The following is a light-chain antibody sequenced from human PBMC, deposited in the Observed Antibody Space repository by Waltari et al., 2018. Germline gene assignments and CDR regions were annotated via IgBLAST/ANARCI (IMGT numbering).Light chain of an antibody. Sequence: QSALTQPASVSGSPGQSITISCTGTSSDVGGYNYVSCYQQYPGKAPKLMIYDVSKRPSGVSNRFSGSKSGNTASLTISGLQAEDEADYYCCSYAGSSTHVLFGGGTKLTVL. CDR2: DVS. V-gene: IGLV2-23*02. CDR1: SSDVGGYNY. CDR3: CSYAGSSTHVL. J-gene: IGLJ2*01.